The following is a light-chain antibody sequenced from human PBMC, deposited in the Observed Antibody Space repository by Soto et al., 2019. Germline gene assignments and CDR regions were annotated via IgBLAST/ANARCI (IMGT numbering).Light chain of an antibody. CDR2: AAS. CDR1: QGISSY. J-gene: IGKJ1*01. CDR3: QQYYSYPWT. V-gene: IGKV1-8*01. Sequence: AIRLTQSPSSLSASTGDRVTITCRASQGISSYLAWYQQKPGKAPKLLIHAASTLPSGVPSRFSGSGSGTDFTLTISCLQSEDFATYYCQQYYSYPWTFGQGTKVDIK.